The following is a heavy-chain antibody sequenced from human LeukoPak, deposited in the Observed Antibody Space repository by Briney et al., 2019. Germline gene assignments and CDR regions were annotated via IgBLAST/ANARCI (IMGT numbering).Heavy chain of an antibody. CDR1: GGSISSYY. J-gene: IGHJ4*02. CDR2: IYYSGST. Sequence: PSETLSLTCTVSGGSISSYYWSWIRQPPGKGLEWIGYIYYSGSTNYNPSLKSRVTISVDTSKNQFSLKLSSVTAADTAVYYCARSTAAWDSSSWTFDYWGQGTLVTVSS. CDR3: ARSTAAWDSSSWTFDY. D-gene: IGHD6-13*01. V-gene: IGHV4-59*08.